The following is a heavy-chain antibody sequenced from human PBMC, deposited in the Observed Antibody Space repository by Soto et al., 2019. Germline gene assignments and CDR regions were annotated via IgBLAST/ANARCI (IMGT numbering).Heavy chain of an antibody. V-gene: IGHV3-23*01. D-gene: IGHD2-2*01. Sequence: GGSLRLSCAASGFTFSCYAMSWVRQAPGKGLEWVSAISGSGGSTYYADSVKGRFTISRDNSKNTLYLQMNSLRAEDTAVYYCAKDLYCISTSCPGYYYYGMDVWGQGTTVTVSS. CDR3: AKDLYCISTSCPGYYYYGMDV. CDR1: GFTFSCYA. J-gene: IGHJ6*02. CDR2: ISGSGGST.